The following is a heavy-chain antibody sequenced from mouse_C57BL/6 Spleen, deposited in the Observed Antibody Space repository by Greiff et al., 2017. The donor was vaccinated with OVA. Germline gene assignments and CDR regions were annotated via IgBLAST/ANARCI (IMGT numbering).Heavy chain of an antibody. CDR3: ARCDWDGGYFDV. D-gene: IGHD4-1*01. Sequence: QVQLKQPGPELVKPGASVKLSCKASGYTFTSYWMHWVKQRPGQGLEWIGNINPSNGGTNYNEKFKSKATLTVDKSSSTAYMQLSSLTSEDSAVYYCARCDWDGGYFDVWGTGTTVTVSS. V-gene: IGHV1-53*01. J-gene: IGHJ1*03. CDR1: GYTFTSYW. CDR2: INPSNGGT.